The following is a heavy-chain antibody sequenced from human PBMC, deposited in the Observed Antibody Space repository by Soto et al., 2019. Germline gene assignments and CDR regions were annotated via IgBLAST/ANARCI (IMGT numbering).Heavy chain of an antibody. CDR1: AFTFSSYD. Sequence: GYLRLYCAGSAFTFSSYDMHWVRQDTGKGLEWVSTIGTAGDTYYPGSVKGRFTISRENAKNSLYLQMNSLRAEDTAVDYCARGLYSSSGYWGQGTLVTVSS. CDR3: ARGLYSSSGY. V-gene: IGHV3-13*01. D-gene: IGHD6-6*01. J-gene: IGHJ4*02. CDR2: IGTAGDT.